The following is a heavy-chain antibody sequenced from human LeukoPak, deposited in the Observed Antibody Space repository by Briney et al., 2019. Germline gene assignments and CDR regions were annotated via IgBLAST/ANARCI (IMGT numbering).Heavy chain of an antibody. CDR2: ISYDGSNK. CDR3: ARALFMDL. CDR1: GFTFSSYG. D-gene: IGHD3-16*01. J-gene: IGHJ5*02. Sequence: GRSLRLSCAASGFTFSSYGMHWVRQAPGKGLEWVAVISYDGSNKYYADSVKGRFTISRDNSKNTLYLQMNSLRAEDTAVYYCARALFMDLWGQGTLVTVSS. V-gene: IGHV3-30*03.